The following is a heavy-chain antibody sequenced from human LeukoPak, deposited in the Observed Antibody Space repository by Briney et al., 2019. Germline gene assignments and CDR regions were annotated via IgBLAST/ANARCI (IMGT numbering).Heavy chain of an antibody. Sequence: ASVKVSCKASGYTFTSYGISWVRQAPGQGLEWMGWISAYNGNTNYAQKLQGRVTMTTDTSTSTAYMELRSLRSDDTAVYYCARQDPFSFYYYYYMDVWGKGTTVTVSS. J-gene: IGHJ6*03. CDR1: GYTFTSYG. CDR2: ISAYNGNT. D-gene: IGHD2/OR15-2a*01. V-gene: IGHV1-18*01. CDR3: ARQDPFSFYYYYYMDV.